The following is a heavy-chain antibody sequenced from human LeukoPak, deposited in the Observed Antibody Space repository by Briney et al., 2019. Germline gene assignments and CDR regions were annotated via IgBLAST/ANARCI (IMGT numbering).Heavy chain of an antibody. Sequence: SETLSLTCTVSGGSISSYYWSWIRQPPGKGLEWIGYIYYSGSTNYNPSLKSRVTMSVDTSKNQFSLKLSSVTAADTAVYYCARDGYYDFWSGYNWFDPWGQGTLVTVSS. CDR3: ARDGYYDFWSGYNWFDP. D-gene: IGHD3-3*01. J-gene: IGHJ5*02. CDR1: GGSISSYY. V-gene: IGHV4-59*12. CDR2: IYYSGST.